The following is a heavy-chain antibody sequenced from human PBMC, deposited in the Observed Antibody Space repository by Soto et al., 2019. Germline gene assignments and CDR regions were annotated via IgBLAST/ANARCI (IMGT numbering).Heavy chain of an antibody. CDR2: IKQDGSQK. CDR1: GLTISRYW. Sequence: GGSLRLSCAAYGLTISRYWMSWVRQAPGKGLEWVANIKQDGSQKYYVDSVKGRFTISRDNAKNSLYLQVNSLRVEDTAVYYCASAYYYDSSGYYPGGYWGQGTLVTVSS. D-gene: IGHD3-22*01. CDR3: ASAYYYDSSGYYPGGY. J-gene: IGHJ4*02. V-gene: IGHV3-7*01.